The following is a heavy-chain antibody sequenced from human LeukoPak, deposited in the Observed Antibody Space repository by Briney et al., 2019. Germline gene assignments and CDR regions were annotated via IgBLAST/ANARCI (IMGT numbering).Heavy chain of an antibody. Sequence: SETLSLTCAVSGGSISSSNWWSWVRQPPGKGLEWIGSIYYSGSTYYNPSLKSRVTISVDTSKNQFSLKLSSVTAADTAVYYCARESVTMVRGVIIAPHNWFDPWGQGTLVTVSS. CDR3: ARESVTMVRGVIIAPHNWFDP. J-gene: IGHJ5*02. CDR2: IYYSGST. D-gene: IGHD3-10*01. V-gene: IGHV4-4*02. CDR1: GGSISSSNW.